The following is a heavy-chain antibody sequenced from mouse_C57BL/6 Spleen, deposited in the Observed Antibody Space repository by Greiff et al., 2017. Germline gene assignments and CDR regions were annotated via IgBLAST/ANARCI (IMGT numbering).Heavy chain of an antibody. J-gene: IGHJ2*01. CDR2: IDTETGGT. D-gene: IGHD2-3*01. CDR1: GYTFTDYE. CDR3: TRRGYDGTFDY. Sequence: VQLQQSGAELVRPGASVTLSCKASGYTFTDYEMHWVKQTPVHGLEWIGAIDTETGGTAYNQKFKGKAILTADKSSSTAYMELRSLTSEDSAVYYCTRRGYDGTFDYWGQGTTLTVSS. V-gene: IGHV1-15*01.